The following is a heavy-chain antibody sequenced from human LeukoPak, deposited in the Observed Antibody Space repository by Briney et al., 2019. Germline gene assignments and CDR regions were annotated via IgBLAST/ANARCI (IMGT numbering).Heavy chain of an antibody. CDR2: INHSGGT. CDR1: GGSFSGHY. D-gene: IGHD3-22*01. CDR3: ARWYYYDSTGYYYRYYYYGLDV. J-gene: IGHJ6*02. Sequence: SETLSLTCAVYGGSFSGHYWSWIRQPPGKGLEWIGEINHSGGTNYNPSPKGRVSISVDTSKNQFSLKLSSVTAADTAVYYCARWYYYDSTGYYYRYYYYGLDVWGQGTTVTVSS. V-gene: IGHV4-34*01.